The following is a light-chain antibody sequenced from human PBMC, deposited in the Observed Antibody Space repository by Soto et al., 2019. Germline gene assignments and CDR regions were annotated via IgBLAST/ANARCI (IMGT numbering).Light chain of an antibody. V-gene: IGKV1-33*01. CDR1: QVIHNY. CDR2: DAS. J-gene: IGKJ3*01. Sequence: DVQMTQSPSSLSASVGDRVTITCQASQVIHNYLNWYQQKPGKAPSLLISDASSLETGVPSRFSGSGAGTDSTITSSRLQPEDIATYYCQQYDNLFTFGPGTKVDLK. CDR3: QQYDNLFT.